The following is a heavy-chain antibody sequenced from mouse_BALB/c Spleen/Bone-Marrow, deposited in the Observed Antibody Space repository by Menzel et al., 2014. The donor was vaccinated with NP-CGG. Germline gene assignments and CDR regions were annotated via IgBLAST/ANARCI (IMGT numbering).Heavy chain of an antibody. CDR1: GYTFSNYW. CDR2: IYPGNSDT. CDR3: TTLARSDFDY. J-gene: IGHJ2*01. D-gene: IGHD3-1*01. Sequence: VQLQQSGTVLARPGAAVKTSCKASGYTFSNYWMHWVKQRPGQGLEWIGTIYPGNSDTTYNQKFKGKAKLTAVTSTSTAYMELSSLTNEDSAVYYCTTLARSDFDYWGQGTTLTVSS. V-gene: IGHV1-5*01.